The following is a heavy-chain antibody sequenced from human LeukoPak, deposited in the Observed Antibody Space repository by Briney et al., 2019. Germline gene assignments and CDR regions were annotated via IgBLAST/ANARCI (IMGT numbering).Heavy chain of an antibody. V-gene: IGHV3-23*01. CDR3: AKGSTPYQLLFSDWFDP. CDR2: ISGSGGST. Sequence: GGSLRLSCAASGFTFSSYAMSWVRQAPGKGLEWVSAISGSGGSTYYADSVKGRFTISRDNSKNTLYLQMNSLRAEDTAVYYCAKGSTPYQLLFSDWFDPWGQGTLVTVSS. CDR1: GFTFSSYA. D-gene: IGHD2-2*01. J-gene: IGHJ5*02.